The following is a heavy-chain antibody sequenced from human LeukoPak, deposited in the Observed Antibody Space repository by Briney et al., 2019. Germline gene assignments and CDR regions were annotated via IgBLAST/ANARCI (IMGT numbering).Heavy chain of an antibody. CDR1: GGTFSSYA. Sequence: ASVKVSCKASGGTFSSYAISWVRQAPGQGLEWMGGIIPIFGTANYAQKFQGRVTITADKSTSTAYMELSSLRSEDTAVYYCAEDGYNSTYYGMDVWGQGTTVTISS. J-gene: IGHJ6*02. CDR2: IIPIFGTA. CDR3: AEDGYNSTYYGMDV. V-gene: IGHV1-69*06. D-gene: IGHD5-24*01.